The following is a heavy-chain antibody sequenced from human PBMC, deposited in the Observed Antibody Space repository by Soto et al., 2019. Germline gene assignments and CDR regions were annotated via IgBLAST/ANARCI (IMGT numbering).Heavy chain of an antibody. CDR1: GFTLSRSV. V-gene: IGHV3-30*18. Sequence: PGGSLRLSYAASGFTLSRSVMQWGRQAPGKGLEWGAVISYEGSYTSYADSVKGRFTISRDNPKHTRYLQMSSLRVEDTAVYYCAKDPEGYCSSTRCYTYHGLDVWGQGTTVTVSS. CDR3: AKDPEGYCSSTRCYTYHGLDV. J-gene: IGHJ6*02. CDR2: ISYEGSYT. D-gene: IGHD2-2*01.